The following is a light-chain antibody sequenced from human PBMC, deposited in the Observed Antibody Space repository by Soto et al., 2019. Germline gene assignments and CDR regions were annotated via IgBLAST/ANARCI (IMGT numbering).Light chain of an antibody. CDR2: DVN. CDR3: CSFVDSDTVL. CDR1: SSDVGSYKY. V-gene: IGLV2-11*01. J-gene: IGLJ3*02. Sequence: QSALTQPRSVSGSPGQSVTISCTGTSSDVGSYKYVSWYQHHPGKAPKLMIFDVNKRPSGVPDGFSGSNSGNAASLTISGLQPEDEADYFCCSFVDSDTVLFGGGTKLTVL.